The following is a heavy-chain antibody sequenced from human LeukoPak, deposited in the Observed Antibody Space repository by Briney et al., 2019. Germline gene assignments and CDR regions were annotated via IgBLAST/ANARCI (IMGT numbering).Heavy chain of an antibody. CDR2: IYLDDSDT. D-gene: IGHD3-3*01. V-gene: IGHV5-51*01. Sequence: GESQKISCNVSGYSLPTYWIAWVRQMPGKGLEWMGVIYLDDSDTKYGPSFQGLVTISVDKSISAAHLQWRSLKASDTAMYYCATSRFGVAPSDYWGQGTLVTVSS. CDR3: ATSRFGVAPSDY. J-gene: IGHJ4*02. CDR1: GYSLPTYW.